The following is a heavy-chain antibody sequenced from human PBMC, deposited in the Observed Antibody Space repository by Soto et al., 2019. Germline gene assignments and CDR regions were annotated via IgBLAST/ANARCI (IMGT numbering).Heavy chain of an antibody. CDR2: ISAYNGNT. Sequence: ASVKVSCKASGYTFTSYGISWVRQAPGQGLEWMGWISAYNGNTNYVQKLQGRVTMTTDTSTSTAYMELRSLRSDDTVVYYCARDPILTGYRALSYFDYWGQGTLVTVSS. J-gene: IGHJ4*02. CDR1: GYTFTSYG. D-gene: IGHD3-9*01. CDR3: ARDPILTGYRALSYFDY. V-gene: IGHV1-18*01.